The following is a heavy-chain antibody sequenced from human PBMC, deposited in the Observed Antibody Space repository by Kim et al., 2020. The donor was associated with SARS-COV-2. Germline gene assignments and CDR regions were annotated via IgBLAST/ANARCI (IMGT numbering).Heavy chain of an antibody. CDR3: ARDPYGSGSYYLPFGDY. V-gene: IGHV4-39*07. Sequence: LKSRVTISVDTSKNQFSLKLSSVTAADTAVYYCARDPYGSGSYYLPFGDYWGQGTLVTVSS. D-gene: IGHD3-10*01. J-gene: IGHJ4*02.